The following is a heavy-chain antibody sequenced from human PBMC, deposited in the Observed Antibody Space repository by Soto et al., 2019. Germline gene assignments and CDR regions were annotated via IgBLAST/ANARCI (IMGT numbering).Heavy chain of an antibody. D-gene: IGHD3-10*01. CDR1: GFTFSSYA. Sequence: GGSLRLSCAASGFTFSSYAMSWVRQAPGKGLEWVSAISGSGGSTYYADSVKGRFTISRDNSKNTLYLQTNSLRAEDTAVYYCAKDRGYGSGSPPTYFDYWGQGTLVTVSS. V-gene: IGHV3-23*01. CDR3: AKDRGYGSGSPPTYFDY. CDR2: ISGSGGST. J-gene: IGHJ4*02.